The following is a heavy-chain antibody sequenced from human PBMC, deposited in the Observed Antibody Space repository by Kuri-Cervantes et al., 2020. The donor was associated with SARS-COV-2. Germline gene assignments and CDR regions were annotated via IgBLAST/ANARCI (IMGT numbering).Heavy chain of an antibody. CDR3: ARVSIGQRLRFDP. V-gene: IGHV4-30-4*08. CDR2: IYYSGST. D-gene: IGHD6-25*01. Sequence: SCTVSGGSISSGDYYWSWIRQPPGKGLEWIGYIYYSGSTYYNPSLKSRGTISVDTSKNQFSLKLSSVTAADTAVYYCARVSIGQRLRFDPWGQGTLVTVSS. J-gene: IGHJ5*02. CDR1: GGSISSGDYY.